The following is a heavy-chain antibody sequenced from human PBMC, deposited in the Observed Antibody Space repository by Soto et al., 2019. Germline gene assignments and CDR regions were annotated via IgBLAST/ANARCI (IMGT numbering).Heavy chain of an antibody. Sequence: GESRKISCKNSGYTFSGHWISWVRQVPGKGLQWMGNIDPSDSYINYNPAFRGHVTFSVDKSNSTAYLHWRSLGPSDTAIYYCARHGAAIWLGYWGQGTLVTV. J-gene: IGHJ4*02. CDR2: IDPSDSYI. D-gene: IGHD6-19*01. V-gene: IGHV5-10-1*01. CDR3: ARHGAAIWLGY. CDR1: GYTFSGHW.